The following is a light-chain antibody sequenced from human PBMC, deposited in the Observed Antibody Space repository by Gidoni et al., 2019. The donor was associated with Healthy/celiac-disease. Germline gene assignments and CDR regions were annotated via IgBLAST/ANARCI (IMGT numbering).Light chain of an antibody. CDR2: AAS. Sequence: IRMTQSPSSFSASTGDRVTITCRASQCISSYLAWYQQKPGKAPKLLIYAASTLQSGVPSRFSGSGSGTDFTLTISCLQSEDFATYYCQQYDSYPRTFGQGTKVEIK. CDR1: QCISSY. V-gene: IGKV1-8*01. J-gene: IGKJ1*01. CDR3: QQYDSYPRT.